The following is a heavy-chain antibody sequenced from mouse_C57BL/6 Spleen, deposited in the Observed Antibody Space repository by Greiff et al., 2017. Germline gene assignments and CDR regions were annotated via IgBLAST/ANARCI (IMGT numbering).Heavy chain of an antibody. CDR2: IYPGDGDT. V-gene: IGHV1-82*01. Sequence: VQLQQSGPELVKPGASVKISCKASGYAFSSSWMNWVKQRPGKGLEWIGRIYPGDGDTNYNGKFKGKAKLTADKSSSTAYMQLSSLTSEDSAVCFCAKGDSSGRYYAMGYWGQGTSVTVSS. D-gene: IGHD3-2*02. J-gene: IGHJ4*01. CDR1: GYAFSSSW. CDR3: AKGDSSGRYYAMGY.